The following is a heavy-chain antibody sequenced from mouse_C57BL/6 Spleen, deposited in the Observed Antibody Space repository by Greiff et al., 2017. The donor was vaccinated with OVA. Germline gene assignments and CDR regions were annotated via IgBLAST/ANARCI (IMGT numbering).Heavy chain of an antibody. J-gene: IGHJ4*01. CDR2: ISDGGSYT. V-gene: IGHV5-4*01. CDR1: GFTFSSYA. Sequence: EVQLVESGGGLVKPGGSLKLSCAASGFTFSSYAMSWVRQTPEKRLEWVATISDGGSYTYYPDNVKGRFTISRDNAKNNLYLQMSHLKSEDTAMYYCARDYGYDRVYYAMDYWGQGTSVTVSS. D-gene: IGHD2-2*01. CDR3: ARDYGYDRVYYAMDY.